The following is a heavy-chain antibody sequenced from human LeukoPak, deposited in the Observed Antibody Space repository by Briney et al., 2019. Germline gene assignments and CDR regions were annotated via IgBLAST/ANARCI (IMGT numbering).Heavy chain of an antibody. CDR1: GYTFTSYG. J-gene: IGHJ4*02. CDR3: ARSSSRITIFGVVIISEDY. CDR2: IRAYNGNT. V-gene: IGHV1-18*01. D-gene: IGHD3-3*01. Sequence: ASVKVSCKASGYTFTSYGISWVRQAPGQRLEWMGWIRAYNGNTNNAQKLQGRVTMTTDTSTSTAYMELRSLRSDETAVYYCARSSSRITIFGVVIISEDYWGQGTLVTVSS.